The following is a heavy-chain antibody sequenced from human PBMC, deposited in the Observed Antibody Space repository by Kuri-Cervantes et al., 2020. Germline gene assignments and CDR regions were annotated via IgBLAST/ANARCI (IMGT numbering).Heavy chain of an antibody. D-gene: IGHD6-13*01. J-gene: IGHJ3*02. CDR1: GDSVSSNSAA. CDR3: ARGRRGSSYPFDI. V-gene: IGHV6-1*01. CDR2: TYYRSKWYN. Sequence: SETLSLTCAISGDSVSSNSAAWNWIRQSPSRGLEWLGRTYYRSKWYNDYAVSVKSRITINPDTSKNQISLKLTSVTAADTAVYYCARGRRGSSYPFDIWGQGTMVTVSS.